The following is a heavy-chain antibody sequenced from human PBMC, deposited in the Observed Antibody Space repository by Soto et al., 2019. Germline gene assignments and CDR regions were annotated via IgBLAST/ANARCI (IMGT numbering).Heavy chain of an antibody. CDR2: ISKDGGDK. J-gene: IGHJ4*02. D-gene: IGHD5-18*01. V-gene: IGHV3-30*18. Sequence: PGGSLRLSCAASGFSFSRYGIHWVRQAPGKGLEWVAVISKDGGDKEYAESVKGRCTISRENPKSTVYLQMNSLRVEDTAVYYCAKDGYKYKYYSDYWGQGTLVTVSS. CDR1: GFSFSRYG. CDR3: AKDGYKYKYYSDY.